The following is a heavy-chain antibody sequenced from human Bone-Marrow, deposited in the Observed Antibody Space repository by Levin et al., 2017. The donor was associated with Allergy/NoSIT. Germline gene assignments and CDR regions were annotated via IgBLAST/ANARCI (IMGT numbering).Heavy chain of an antibody. CDR3: ARGRGYCSGGSCYPGRDYYYYYYMDV. CDR1: GFTFSSYW. V-gene: IGHV3-74*01. J-gene: IGHJ6*03. Sequence: AGGSLRLSCAASGFTFSSYWMHWVRQAPGKGLVWVSRINSDGSSTSYADSVKGRFTISRDNAKNTLYLQMNSLRAEDTAVYYCARGRGYCSGGSCYPGRDYYYYYYMDVWGKGTTVTVSS. CDR2: INSDGSST. D-gene: IGHD2-15*01.